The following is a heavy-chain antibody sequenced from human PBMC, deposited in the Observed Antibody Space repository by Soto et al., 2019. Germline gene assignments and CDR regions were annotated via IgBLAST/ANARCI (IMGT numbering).Heavy chain of an antibody. Sequence: QVQLQESGPGLVKPSQTLSLTCTVSGDSLNIGGYYWTWIRQRPGKGLEWLGYIYYTGKTSYNPSLNSRLGMSVDTSKNQFSLKLSSVTVADTAVYYCARDGHSNWNYLDPWGQGTLVTVSS. D-gene: IGHD1-7*01. CDR3: ARDGHSNWNYLDP. J-gene: IGHJ5*02. CDR2: IYYTGKT. CDR1: GDSLNIGGYY. V-gene: IGHV4-31*03.